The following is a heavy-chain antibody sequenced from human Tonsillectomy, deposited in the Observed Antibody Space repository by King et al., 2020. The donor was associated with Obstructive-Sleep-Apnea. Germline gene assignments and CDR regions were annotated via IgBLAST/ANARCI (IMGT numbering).Heavy chain of an antibody. CDR1: GFTFSSYA. J-gene: IGHJ4*02. CDR3: ARGGFPIFTMIFDY. D-gene: IGHD3-22*01. Sequence: QLVQSGGGVVQPGRSLRLSCAASGFTFSSYAMHWVRQAPGKGLEWVAVISYDGSNKYYADSVKGRFTISRDNSKNTLYLQMNSLRAEDTAVYYCARGGFPIFTMIFDYWGQGTLVTVSS. CDR2: ISYDGSNK. V-gene: IGHV3-30*04.